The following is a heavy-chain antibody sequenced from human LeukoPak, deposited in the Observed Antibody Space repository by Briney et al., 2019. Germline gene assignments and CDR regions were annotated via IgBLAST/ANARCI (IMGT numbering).Heavy chain of an antibody. CDR3: AKDKGRSSYARDYSYYFDF. V-gene: IGHV3-30*02. CDR2: LRYDGSNK. Sequence: GGSLRLSCAASGFTFSNYVMHWVRQAPGKGLEWVAFLRYDGSNKNYADSVRGRFTISRDNSKNTLFLQMDSLRADDTAIYYCAKDKGRSSYARDYSYYFDFWGQGTLVTVSS. CDR1: GFTFSNYV. J-gene: IGHJ4*02. D-gene: IGHD3-16*01.